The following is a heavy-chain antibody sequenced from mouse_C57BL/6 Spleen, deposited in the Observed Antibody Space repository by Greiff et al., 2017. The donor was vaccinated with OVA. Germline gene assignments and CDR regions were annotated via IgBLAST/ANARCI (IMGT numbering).Heavy chain of an antibody. V-gene: IGHV1-52*01. J-gene: IGHJ4*01. D-gene: IGHD1-1*01. CDR3: ARLGGGSSYDAMDY. CDR2: IDPSDSET. CDR1: GYTFTSYW. Sequence: QVQLQQPGAELERPGSSVKLSCKASGYTFTSYWMHWVKQRPIQGLEWIGNIDPSDSETHYNQKFKDKATLTVDKSSSTAYMQLSSLTSEDSAVYYCARLGGGSSYDAMDYWGQGTSVTVSS.